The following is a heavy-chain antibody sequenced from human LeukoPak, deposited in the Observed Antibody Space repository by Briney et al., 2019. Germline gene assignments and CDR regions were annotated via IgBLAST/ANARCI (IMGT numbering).Heavy chain of an antibody. V-gene: IGHV1-2*04. J-gene: IGHJ4*02. CDR1: GYTFTGYY. CDR3: ARGMGSEPYYFDY. Sequence: GASVKVSCKASGYTFTGYYMHWVRQAPGQGLEWMGWINPNSGGTNYAQKFQGWVTMTRDTSISTAYMELSRLRSDDTAVYYCARGMGSEPYYFDYWGQGTLVTVSS. CDR2: INPNSGGT. D-gene: IGHD1-14*01.